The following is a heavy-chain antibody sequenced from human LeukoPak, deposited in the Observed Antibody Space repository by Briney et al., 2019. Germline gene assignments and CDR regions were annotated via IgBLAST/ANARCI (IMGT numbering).Heavy chain of an antibody. CDR3: ARVELHYEFWSGPGKYYFYY. V-gene: IGHV1-2*02. D-gene: IGHD3-3*01. J-gene: IGHJ4*02. Sequence: GASVKVPCKASGYTFTGYYMHWVRQAPGQGLEWMGWINPNSGGTNYAQKFQGRVTMTRDTSISTAYMELSRLRSDDTAVYYCARVELHYEFWSGPGKYYFYYWGQGTLVTVSS. CDR1: GYTFTGYY. CDR2: INPNSGGT.